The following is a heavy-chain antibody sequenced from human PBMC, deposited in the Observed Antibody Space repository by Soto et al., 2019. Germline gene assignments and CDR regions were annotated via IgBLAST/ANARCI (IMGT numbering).Heavy chain of an antibody. CDR2: IYPGDSDT. J-gene: IGHJ3*02. V-gene: IGHV5-51*01. Sequence: EVQLVQSGAEVKKPGESLKISCKGSGYSFTSYWIGWVRQMPGKGLEWMGIIYPGDSDTRYSPSFQGQVTISADKSISTAYLQCSSLKAADTAMYYCARHSDYGDYEDRRVVAFDIWGQGTMVTVSS. CDR1: GYSFTSYW. D-gene: IGHD4-17*01. CDR3: ARHSDYGDYEDRRVVAFDI.